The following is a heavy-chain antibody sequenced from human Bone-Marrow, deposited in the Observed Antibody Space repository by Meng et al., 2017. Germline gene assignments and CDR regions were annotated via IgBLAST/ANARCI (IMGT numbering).Heavy chain of an antibody. CDR3: ARPGDYYYSTAYKGRGIDH. Sequence: GGSLRLSCKGSGYSFTSYWIAWVRQVPGKGLEWMGIIYPGGSETRYSPSFQGQVTISADKSITTAYLQWSSLQASDTAIYYCARPGDYYYSTAYKGRGIDHWGQGALVTVSS. J-gene: IGHJ4*02. D-gene: IGHD3-22*01. CDR1: GYSFTSYW. V-gene: IGHV5-51*01. CDR2: IYPGGSET.